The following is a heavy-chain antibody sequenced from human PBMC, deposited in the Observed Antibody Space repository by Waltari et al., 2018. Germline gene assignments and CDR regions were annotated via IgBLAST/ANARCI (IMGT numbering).Heavy chain of an antibody. CDR2: VYYTGTT. CDR1: GGSISTYY. D-gene: IGHD6-13*01. Sequence: VQLQESGPGLVKPSETLSLTCTVSGGSISTYYWSWIRQPPGKGLEYIGYVYYTGTTNYNPSLKNRVTISLDTSKNQFSLKVNSVTAADTAVYYCARADSSTAYFYYYMDVWGTGTTVTVSS. V-gene: IGHV4-59*01. CDR3: ARADSSTAYFYYYMDV. J-gene: IGHJ6*03.